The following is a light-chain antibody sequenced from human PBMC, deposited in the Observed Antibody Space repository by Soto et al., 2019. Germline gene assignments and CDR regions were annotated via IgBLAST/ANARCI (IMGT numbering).Light chain of an antibody. J-gene: IGLJ1*01. CDR2: EVT. Sequence: QSVLTQPASVSGSPGQSIAISCTGTSSAVGGYDYVSWYQQHPDKAPKLMIYEVTKRPSGVSNRFSGSKSGNTASLTISGLQPEDEADYYCSSHTSGNTRVFGSGTKVTVL. CDR1: SSAVGGYDY. V-gene: IGLV2-14*01. CDR3: SSHTSGNTRV.